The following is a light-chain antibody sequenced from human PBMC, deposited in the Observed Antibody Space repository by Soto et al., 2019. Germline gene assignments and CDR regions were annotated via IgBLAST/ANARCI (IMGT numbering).Light chain of an antibody. V-gene: IGKV3-15*01. CDR3: QQYNYWPRT. J-gene: IGKJ1*01. CDR2: GAS. Sequence: EIVLPKSQATLSVSPGERATLSCRASQSVTTNLAWYQQKPAQAPRLLISGASTRATGIPARFSGSGSGTEFTLTIDSLQSEDFAVYFCQQYNYWPRTFCQGTMV. CDR1: QSVTTN.